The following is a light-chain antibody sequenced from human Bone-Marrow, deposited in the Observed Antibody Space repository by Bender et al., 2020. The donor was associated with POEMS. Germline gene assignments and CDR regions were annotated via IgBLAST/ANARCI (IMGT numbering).Light chain of an antibody. CDR1: KLGVQY. CDR3: QAWDRSTVV. V-gene: IGLV3-1*01. J-gene: IGLJ2*01. Sequence: SYDLTHRPSVSVSPGQTASITCSGDKLGVQYVCWYQQKPGQSPVLVMYQDSKRPAGIPERFSGSNSGNTASLTISGTRAMDEADYYCQAWDRSTVVFGGGTQLTVL. CDR2: QDS.